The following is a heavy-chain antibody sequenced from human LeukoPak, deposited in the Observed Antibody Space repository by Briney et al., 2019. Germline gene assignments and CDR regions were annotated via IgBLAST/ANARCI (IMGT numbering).Heavy chain of an antibody. J-gene: IGHJ5*02. CDR3: TRWARYCSEGSCYSWFDP. CDR1: GFTFSSYW. Sequence: GGSLRLSCAASGFTFSSYWMSWVRQAPGKGLEWVAKMKGSEEYYVDAVQGRVTISRDNAKNAVYVQMNSLRVDDTAVYYCTRWARYCSEGSCYSWFDPLGPGNPGHRLL. V-gene: IGHV3-7*01. CDR2: MKGSEE. D-gene: IGHD2-15*01.